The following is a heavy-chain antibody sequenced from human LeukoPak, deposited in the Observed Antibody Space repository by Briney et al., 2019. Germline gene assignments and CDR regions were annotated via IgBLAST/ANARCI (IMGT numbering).Heavy chain of an antibody. Sequence: SQTLSLTCTVSGGSISSGSDFWSWIRQPAGKGLEWIGRIYTSGSTNYNPSLKSRVTISVDTSKNQFSLKLSSVTAADTAVYYCARRSIVAAPQFDFWGQGTLVTVSS. V-gene: IGHV4-61*02. CDR1: GGSISSGSDF. CDR3: ARRSIVAAPQFDF. CDR2: IYTSGST. J-gene: IGHJ4*02. D-gene: IGHD6-13*01.